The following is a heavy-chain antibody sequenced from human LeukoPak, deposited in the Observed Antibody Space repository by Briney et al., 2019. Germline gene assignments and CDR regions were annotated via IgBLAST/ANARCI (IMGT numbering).Heavy chain of an antibody. CDR1: GFTFSSYS. Sequence: GSLRLSCTASGFTFSSYSMNWVRQAPGKGLEWVSSINSSSSYINYAHSVKGRLTITRDNSNNSPYMQMNSLRADDTAGYYCAREIQLYGMDVWGEGTTVTAS. V-gene: IGHV3-21*01. J-gene: IGHJ6*01. CDR3: AREIQLYGMDV. CDR2: INSSSSYI.